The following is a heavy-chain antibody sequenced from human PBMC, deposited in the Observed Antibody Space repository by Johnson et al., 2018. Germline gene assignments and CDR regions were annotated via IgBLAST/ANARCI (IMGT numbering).Heavy chain of an antibody. CDR1: GFTFDDYA. V-gene: IGHV3-43D*03. D-gene: IGHD2/OR15-2a*01. CDR3: ANFLVVDAFDI. Sequence: VQLQESGGVVVQPGGSLRLSCAASGFTFDDYAMHWVRQAPGKGLEWVSLISWDGGSTYYADSVKGRFTISRDNIKYSLYLQMNSLRAEDTAVYYCANFLVVDAFDIWGQGTMVTVSS. CDR2: ISWDGGST. J-gene: IGHJ3*02.